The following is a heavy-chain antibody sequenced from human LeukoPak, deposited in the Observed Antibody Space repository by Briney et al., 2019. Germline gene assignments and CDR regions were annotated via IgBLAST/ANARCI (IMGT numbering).Heavy chain of an antibody. Sequence: ASVKVSCKASGYTFTSYYMHWVRQAPGQGLEWMGIINASGGSTSYAQKFQGRVTMTRNTSISTAYMELSSLRSEDTAVYYCARGRVVGAPKYHYYYMDVWGKGTTVTVSS. CDR3: ARGRVVGAPKYHYYYMDV. CDR2: INASGGST. J-gene: IGHJ6*03. CDR1: GYTFTSYY. D-gene: IGHD1-26*01. V-gene: IGHV1-46*01.